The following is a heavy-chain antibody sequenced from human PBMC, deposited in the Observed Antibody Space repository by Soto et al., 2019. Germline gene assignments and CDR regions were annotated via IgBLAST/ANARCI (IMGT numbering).Heavy chain of an antibody. CDR2: ISYDGSNK. J-gene: IGHJ5*02. CDR3: AKDGRGPYSRSWYDWFDP. CDR1: GFTFSSYG. V-gene: IGHV3-30*18. Sequence: QVQLVESGGGVVQPGRSLRLSCAASGFTFSSYGMHWVRQGPGKGLEWVAVISYDGSNKYYADSVKGRFTISRDNSKNTLYLQMNSLRAEDTAVYYCAKDGRGPYSRSWYDWFDPWGQGTLVTVSS. D-gene: IGHD6-13*01.